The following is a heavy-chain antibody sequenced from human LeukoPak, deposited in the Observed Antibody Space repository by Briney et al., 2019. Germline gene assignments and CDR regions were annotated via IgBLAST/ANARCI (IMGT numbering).Heavy chain of an antibody. CDR3: ANALYSYSNTLVDFS. J-gene: IGHJ5*02. CDR2: IYYTGST. CDR1: GGPKSSSSSY. D-gene: IGHD6-6*01. Sequence: SETLSLTYTVSGGPKSSSSSYCRWIRQPPGKGLEWIATIYYTGSTNYNPSLKTRVTISLDTSRNQFSLRLTSVTAADTAVYSGANALYSYSNTLVDFSWGRGTLVTVSS. V-gene: IGHV4-39*01.